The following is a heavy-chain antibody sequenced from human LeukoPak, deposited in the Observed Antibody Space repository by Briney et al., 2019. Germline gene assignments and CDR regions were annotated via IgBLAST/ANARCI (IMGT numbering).Heavy chain of an antibody. CDR2: IWYDGSNK. CDR1: GFTFSSYG. CDR3: ARAAYYYDSSAFDY. V-gene: IGHV3-33*01. Sequence: RGSLRLSCAASGFTFSSYGMHWVRQAPGKGLEWVAVIWYDGSNKYYADSVKGRFTISRDNSKNTLYLQMNSLRAEDTAVYYCARAAYYYDSSAFDYWGQGTLVTVSS. J-gene: IGHJ4*02. D-gene: IGHD3-22*01.